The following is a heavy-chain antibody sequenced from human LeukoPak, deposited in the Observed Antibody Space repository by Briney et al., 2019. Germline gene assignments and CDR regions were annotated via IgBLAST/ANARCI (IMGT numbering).Heavy chain of an antibody. CDR3: AKDRGNAYGVFDP. V-gene: IGHV3-48*01. J-gene: IGHJ5*02. CDR2: ISSGSGTT. CDR1: GFIFSSYS. Sequence: GGSLRLSCAASGFIFSSYSMNWVRQTPGKGLEWISYISSGSGTTYYGDSVQGRFITSRDNAKNSLHLQMNSLRAEDTGVYYCAKDRGNAYGVFDPWGQGTLVTVSS. D-gene: IGHD4-17*01.